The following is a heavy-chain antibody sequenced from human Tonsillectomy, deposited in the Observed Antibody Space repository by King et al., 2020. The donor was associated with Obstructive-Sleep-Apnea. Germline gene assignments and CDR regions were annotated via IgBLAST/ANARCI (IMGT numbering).Heavy chain of an antibody. CDR2: IYHSGST. J-gene: IGHJ4*02. V-gene: IGHV4-38-2*02. CDR3: ASGATMIVVVITQLDY. CDR1: GYSISSGYY. Sequence: VQLQESGPGLVKPSETLSLTCTVSGYSISSGYYWGWIRQPPGKGLEWIGSIYHSGSTYYNPSLKGRVTISVDTSKNQFSLKLGSVTAADTAVYYCASGATMIVVVITQLDYWGQGTLVTVSS. D-gene: IGHD3-22*01.